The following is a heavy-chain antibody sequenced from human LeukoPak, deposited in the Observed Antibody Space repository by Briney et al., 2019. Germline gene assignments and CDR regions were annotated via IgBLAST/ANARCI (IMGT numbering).Heavy chain of an antibody. CDR1: GYTFNNYG. J-gene: IGHJ5*02. V-gene: IGHV3-23*01. CDR2: ISVSGAST. D-gene: IGHD1-1*01. Sequence: GGTLRLSCAASGYTFNNYGMSWVRQAPGKGLEWVSGISVSGASTYYADSVKGRFTISRDNSKNTLYLQMNSLRAEDTAVYYCAKGERAFDPWGQGTLVTVSS. CDR3: AKGERAFDP.